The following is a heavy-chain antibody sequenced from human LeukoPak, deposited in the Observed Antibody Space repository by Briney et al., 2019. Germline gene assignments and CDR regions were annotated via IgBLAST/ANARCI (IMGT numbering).Heavy chain of an antibody. CDR2: INHSGST. CDR1: GGSFSGYY. CDR3: ARRPPTGAALDH. V-gene: IGHV4-34*01. J-gene: IGHJ5*02. D-gene: IGHD6-6*01. Sequence: SETLSLTCAVYGGSFSGYYWSWIRQPPGKGLEWIGEINHSGSTNYNPSLKSRVTISVDTSKNQFSLKLSSVTAADTAVYYCARRPPTGAALDHWGQGTLVTVSS.